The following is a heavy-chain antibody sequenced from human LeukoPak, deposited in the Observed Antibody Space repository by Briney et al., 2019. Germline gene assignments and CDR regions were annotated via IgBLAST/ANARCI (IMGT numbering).Heavy chain of an antibody. Sequence: KPSEALSLTCTVSGGSISSYYLSWIRQPGGKGLEWIGRIYTSGSTNYNPSLKSRVTMSVDTSKNQFSLKLSSVTAADAAVYYCARERSYGRLDYWGQGTLVTVSS. V-gene: IGHV4-4*07. D-gene: IGHD2-15*01. J-gene: IGHJ4*02. CDR2: IYTSGST. CDR1: GGSISSYY. CDR3: ARERSYGRLDY.